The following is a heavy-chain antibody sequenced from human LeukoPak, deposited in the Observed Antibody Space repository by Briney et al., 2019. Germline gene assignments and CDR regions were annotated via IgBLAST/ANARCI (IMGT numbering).Heavy chain of an antibody. Sequence: ALVKVSCKASGFTFTSSAVQWVRQARGQRLEWIGWIVVGSGNTNYAQKFQERVTITRDVSTSTAYMELSSLTSEDTAVYYCARARGYSYGYSDYWDQGTLVTVSS. CDR2: IVVGSGNT. D-gene: IGHD5-18*01. CDR1: GFTFTSSA. J-gene: IGHJ4*02. CDR3: ARARGYSYGYSDY. V-gene: IGHV1-58*01.